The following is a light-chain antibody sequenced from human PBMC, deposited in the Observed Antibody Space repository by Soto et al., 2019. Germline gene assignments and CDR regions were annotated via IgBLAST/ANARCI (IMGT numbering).Light chain of an antibody. CDR3: AAWDDSVDNYV. Sequence: QSALTQSTSTSGTPGQRITISCSGSFSNIGSNSVSWYQHLPGTAPKLLISYNKKRPSGVPDRFSASKSGTSASLAISGLHSEDEADYYCAAWDDSVDNYVFGSGTKLTVL. V-gene: IGLV1-44*01. J-gene: IGLJ1*01. CDR1: FSNIGSNS. CDR2: YNK.